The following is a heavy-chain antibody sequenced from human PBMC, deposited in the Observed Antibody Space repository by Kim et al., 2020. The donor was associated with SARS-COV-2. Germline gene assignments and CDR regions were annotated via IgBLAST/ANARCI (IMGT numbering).Heavy chain of an antibody. D-gene: IGHD1-7*01. J-gene: IGHJ4*02. CDR3: ARDFRGVGTGTFDY. V-gene: IGHV3-48*02. Sequence: ADSVKGRLTISRDNAKNYLYLQMNSLRDEDTAVYYCARDFRGVGTGTFDYWGQGTLVTVSS.